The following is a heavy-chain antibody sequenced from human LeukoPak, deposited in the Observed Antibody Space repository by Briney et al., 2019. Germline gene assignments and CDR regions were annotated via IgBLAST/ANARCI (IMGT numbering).Heavy chain of an antibody. CDR2: INPSGGST. CDR3: ARSWWGTDWSLYDNWFDP. D-gene: IGHD3/OR15-3a*01. Sequence: GASVKVSCKASGYTFTSYHMHWVRQAPGQGLKWMGMINPSGGSTNYAQEFQGRLTMTRDTSTSTVYMELTSLRSDDTAFYYCARSWWGTDWSLYDNWFDPWGQGTLVTVSS. V-gene: IGHV1-46*01. J-gene: IGHJ5*02. CDR1: GYTFTSYH.